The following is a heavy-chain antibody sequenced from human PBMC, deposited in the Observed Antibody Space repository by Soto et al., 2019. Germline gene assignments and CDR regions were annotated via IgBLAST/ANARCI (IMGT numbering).Heavy chain of an antibody. CDR3: AKPGDILTGYYDY. CDR1: GFTFSSYA. V-gene: IGHV3-23*01. CDR2: ISGSGDST. D-gene: IGHD3-9*01. Sequence: GGSLRLSCAASGFTFSSYAMSWVRQAPGKGLEWVSAISGSGDSTYYADSVKGRFTISRDNSNNTLYLQMNSLRAEDMSVYYCAKPGDILTGYYDYWGQGTLVTVSS. J-gene: IGHJ4*02.